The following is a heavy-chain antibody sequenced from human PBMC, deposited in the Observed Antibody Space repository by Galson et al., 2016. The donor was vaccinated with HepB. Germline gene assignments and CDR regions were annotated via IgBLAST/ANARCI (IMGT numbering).Heavy chain of an antibody. V-gene: IGHV1-18*01. J-gene: IGHJ4*02. D-gene: IGHD6-6*01. Sequence: SCKAXDYTFTXXXIXXXRQXXXQGLXWMGWXSAYNGNTNYAQKLQGRVTMTTDTSTSTAYMELRSLRSDDTAVYYCARDSSSHLWGSDYWGQGTLVTVSS. CDR2: XSAYNGNT. CDR1: DYTFTXXX. CDR3: ARDSSSHLWGSDY.